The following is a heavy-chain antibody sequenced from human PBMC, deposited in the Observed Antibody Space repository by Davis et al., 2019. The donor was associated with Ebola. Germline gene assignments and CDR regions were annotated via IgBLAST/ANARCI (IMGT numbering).Heavy chain of an antibody. V-gene: IGHV1-18*01. D-gene: IGHD2-2*01. CDR2: ISAYNGNT. CDR1: GYSFKNYA. Sequence: AASVKVSCKASGYSFKNYAISWVRQAPGQGLEWMGWISAYNGNTNYAQKVQGRVTMTIDTSTGTAYLDLRSLRSDDTAVYFCARDTKRGGYYYYGMDVWGQGTTVTVSS. CDR3: ARDTKRGGYYYYGMDV. J-gene: IGHJ6*02.